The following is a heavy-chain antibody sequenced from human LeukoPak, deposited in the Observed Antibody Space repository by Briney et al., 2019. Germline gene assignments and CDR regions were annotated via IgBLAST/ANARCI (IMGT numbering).Heavy chain of an antibody. CDR2: ISAYNGNT. J-gene: IGHJ4*02. CDR3: ARYCSSTSCHSFDY. CDR1: GYTFTSYG. Sequence: ASVKVSCKASGYTFTSYGISWVRQAPGQGLEWMGWISAYNGNTNYAQKLQGRVTMTTDTSTSTAYMELRSLRSDDTAAYYCARYCSSTSCHSFDYWGQGTLVTVSS. D-gene: IGHD2-2*01. V-gene: IGHV1-18*01.